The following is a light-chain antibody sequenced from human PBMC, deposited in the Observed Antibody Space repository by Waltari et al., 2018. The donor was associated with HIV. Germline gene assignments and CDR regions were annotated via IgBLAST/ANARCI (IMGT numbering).Light chain of an antibody. CDR2: NNI. J-gene: IGLJ3*02. CDR3: AAWDDSLNGV. V-gene: IGLV1-44*01. CDR1: SSNIGVQT. Sequence: QSAVTQPPSASGAPGQRVSISCSGDSSNIGVQTVNWYQQIPGTAPKLLISNNIYRPSGVPDRFSGSKSCPSASLAIRGLQSEDEADYYCAAWDDSLNGVFGGGTNLTVL.